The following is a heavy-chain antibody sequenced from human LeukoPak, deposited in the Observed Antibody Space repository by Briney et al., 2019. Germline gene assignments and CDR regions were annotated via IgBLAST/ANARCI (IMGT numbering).Heavy chain of an antibody. D-gene: IGHD6-13*01. Sequence: GGSLRLSWAASGFTFNRYWMSWVRQAPGKELQWVANIKQDGSAKYYVDSVKGRFTISRDNAKNSLYLQMNSLRAEDTAVYYCAKDGIAAAFYFDYWGQGTLVTVSS. CDR3: AKDGIAAAFYFDY. J-gene: IGHJ4*02. CDR2: IKQDGSAK. CDR1: GFTFNRYW. V-gene: IGHV3-7*01.